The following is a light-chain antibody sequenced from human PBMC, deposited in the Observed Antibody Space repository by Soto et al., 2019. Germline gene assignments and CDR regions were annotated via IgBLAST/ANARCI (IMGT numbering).Light chain of an antibody. V-gene: IGKV3-11*01. Sequence: EIVLTQSPATLSLSPGERATLSCRASQSVSRYLAWYQQKPGQAPRLLIYDAFHRATGIPARFSGSGSETDFTLNISNLEPEDFAVYYGQQRSSWPRTFGPGTRVDIK. CDR1: QSVSRY. CDR3: QQRSSWPRT. CDR2: DAF. J-gene: IGKJ3*01.